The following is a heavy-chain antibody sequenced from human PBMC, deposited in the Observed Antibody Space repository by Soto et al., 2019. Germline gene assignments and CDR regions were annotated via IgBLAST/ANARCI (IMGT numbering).Heavy chain of an antibody. CDR3: AREKTPMSPHYFYYGMDV. CDR1: GGSLRGYS. Sequence: SETLSLTCTVSGGSLRGYSWSWIRQSPGKGLEWIGYVYSGGGTNYSPSFMGRVTISVDTTDNQFSLKLNSVTAADTAVYYFAREKTPMSPHYFYYGMDVWGQGTTVTVSS. V-gene: IGHV4-59*01. CDR2: VYSGGGT. D-gene: IGHD3-9*01. J-gene: IGHJ6*02.